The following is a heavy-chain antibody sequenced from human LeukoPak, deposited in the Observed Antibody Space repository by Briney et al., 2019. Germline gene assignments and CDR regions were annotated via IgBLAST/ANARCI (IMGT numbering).Heavy chain of an antibody. D-gene: IGHD6-19*01. V-gene: IGHV5-51*01. Sequence: GESLKISCEGSGYRFAPYWITWVRQKPGKGRDWTEIIYTGNSDPKSSPSSQGQIATSADKTINTAYLQWSSLEDSNTAMYYCARRKAVARISSFDSWGQGTLVTVSS. CDR2: IYTGNSDP. J-gene: IGHJ4*02. CDR1: GYRFAPYW. CDR3: ARRKAVARISSFDS.